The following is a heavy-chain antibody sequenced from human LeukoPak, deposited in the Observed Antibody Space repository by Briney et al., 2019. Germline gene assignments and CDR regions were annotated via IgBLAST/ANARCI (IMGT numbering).Heavy chain of an antibody. J-gene: IGHJ3*02. Sequence: GGSLRLSCAASGFTIRTYAMTWVRQGPGKDLEWISTISASGGSTYYADSVKGRFTISRDTSKNTLYLQMNSLKAEDTAIYYCAREVGTPQAFDIWGQGTMVTVSS. CDR1: GFTIRTYA. CDR2: ISASGGST. CDR3: AREVGTPQAFDI. D-gene: IGHD1-26*01. V-gene: IGHV3-23*01.